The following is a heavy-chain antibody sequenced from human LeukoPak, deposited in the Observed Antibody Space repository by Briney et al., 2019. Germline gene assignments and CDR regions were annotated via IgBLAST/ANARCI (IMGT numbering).Heavy chain of an antibody. D-gene: IGHD3-22*01. V-gene: IGHV4-61*01. CDR3: AREGSLGRYYYDSSGYYYGWYFDL. J-gene: IGHJ2*01. CDR1: GGSVCSGSYY. CDR2: IYYSGST. Sequence: KPSETLSLTCTVSGGSVCSGSYYWSLIRQPPGKRLEWVGYIYYSGSTNYNPSLKSRVTISIDTSKNQFSLKLSSVTAADTAVYYCAREGSLGRYYYDSSGYYYGWYFDLWGRGTLVTVSS.